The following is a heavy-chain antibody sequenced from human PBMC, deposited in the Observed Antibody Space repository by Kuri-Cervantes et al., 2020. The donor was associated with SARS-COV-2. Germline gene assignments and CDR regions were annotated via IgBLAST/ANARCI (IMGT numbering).Heavy chain of an antibody. CDR2: ITGSGSYK. V-gene: IGHV3-21*01. D-gene: IGHD2-21*01. CDR3: ARVAGEGPIYYYYMDV. J-gene: IGHJ6*03. CDR1: GFTFRSYT. Sequence: GESLKISCAASGFTFRSYTMTWVRQAPGKALEWVSFITGSGSYKYYADSLKGRMSISKDDAKNSLYLQINSLRGEDTAVYFCARVAGEGPIYYYYMDVWGKGTTVTVSS.